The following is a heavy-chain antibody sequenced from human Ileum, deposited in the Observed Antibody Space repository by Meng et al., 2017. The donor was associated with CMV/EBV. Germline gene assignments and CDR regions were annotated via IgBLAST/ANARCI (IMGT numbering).Heavy chain of an antibody. CDR1: KLTFSNYY. D-gene: IGHD3-16*01. CDR3: TCFTGGMGSPQ. Sequence: EVQLVESGGGLVQPGGSLRLSCAASKLTFSNYYIHWVRQAPGKGLVWVSRVNPDGSNTNYADSVKGRFTISRDNAKNTVYLQMNSLRAEDTAVYYCTCFTGGMGSPQWGQGTLVTVSS. V-gene: IGHV3-74*01. CDR2: VNPDGSNT. J-gene: IGHJ4*02.